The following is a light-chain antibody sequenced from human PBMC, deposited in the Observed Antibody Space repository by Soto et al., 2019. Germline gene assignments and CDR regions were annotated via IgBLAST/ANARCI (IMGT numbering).Light chain of an antibody. J-gene: IGKJ1*01. CDR1: EDISTY. V-gene: IGKV1-8*01. Sequence: AIRMTQSPSSLSASAGDRVTITCRASEDISTYLAWYQQKPGKAPDLLIYGASTLQSGGPSRFSGSGAGTDFTLTISSLQSEDSATYYCQQYYKLRTFVQGTKVEVK. CDR3: QQYYKLRT. CDR2: GAS.